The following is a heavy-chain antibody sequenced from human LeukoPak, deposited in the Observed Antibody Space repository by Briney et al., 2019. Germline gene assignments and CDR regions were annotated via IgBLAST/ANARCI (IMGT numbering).Heavy chain of an antibody. Sequence: SETLSLTCTVSGGSISTSNYYWGWIRQPPGKGLEWIGEINHSGSTNYNPSLKSRVTISVDTSKNQFSLKLSSVTAADTAVYYCARHITMVRGVFRWFDPWGQGTLVTVSS. CDR2: INHSGST. D-gene: IGHD3-10*01. CDR3: ARHITMVRGVFRWFDP. J-gene: IGHJ5*02. V-gene: IGHV4-39*07. CDR1: GGSISTSNYY.